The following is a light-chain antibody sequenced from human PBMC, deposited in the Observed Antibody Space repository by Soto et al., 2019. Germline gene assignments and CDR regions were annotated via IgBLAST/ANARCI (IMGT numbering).Light chain of an antibody. CDR1: QSVSSN. V-gene: IGKV3-15*01. Sequence: EIVMTQSPATLSVSPGERATLSCRASQSVSSNLAWYQQKPGQAPRLLIYGASTRATGIPARFSGSGSGTEFSLTICSLQSEDFAVSYCQQYNNWPRTFGQGTKVDI. CDR2: GAS. CDR3: QQYNNWPRT. J-gene: IGKJ1*01.